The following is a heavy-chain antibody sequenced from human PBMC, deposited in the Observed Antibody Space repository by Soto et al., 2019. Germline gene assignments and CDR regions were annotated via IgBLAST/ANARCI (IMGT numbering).Heavy chain of an antibody. CDR2: ISSSGATM. CDR1: GFRFSDHY. V-gene: IGHV3-11*01. CDR3: AGDPYYYGSAF. D-gene: IGHD3-10*01. J-gene: IGHJ4*02. Sequence: QVQLVESGGGLVEPGGSLRLSCAASGFRFSDHYMTWIRQAPGKGLEWVSKISSSGATMYYADSVKGRFTVSRDNAQNSLYLKMNGLRAEDTAVYYCAGDPYYYGSAFWGQGTLVTVSS.